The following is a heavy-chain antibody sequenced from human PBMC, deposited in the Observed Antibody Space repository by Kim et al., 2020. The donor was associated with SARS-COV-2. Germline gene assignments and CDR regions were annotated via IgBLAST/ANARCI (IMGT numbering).Heavy chain of an antibody. D-gene: IGHD3-16*01. Sequence: GGSLRLSCAASGFTFSNAWMSWVRQAPGKGLEWVGRIKSKTDGGTTDYAAPVKGRFTISRDDSKNTLYLQMNSLKTEDTAVYYCTTDPDTFRELNFDYWGQGTLVTVSS. V-gene: IGHV3-15*01. J-gene: IGHJ4*02. CDR1: GFTFSNAW. CDR3: TTDPDTFRELNFDY. CDR2: IKSKTDGGTT.